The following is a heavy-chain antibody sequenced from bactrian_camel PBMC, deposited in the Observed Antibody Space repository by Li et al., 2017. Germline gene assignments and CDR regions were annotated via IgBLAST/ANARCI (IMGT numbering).Heavy chain of an antibody. J-gene: IGHJ6*01. D-gene: IGHD5*01. CDR2: INSGGGST. CDR3: VRDLGTTGWYFDN. CDR1: GFTFSNYA. Sequence: QLVESGGGLVQPGGSLRLSCAASGFTFSNYAMSWVRQAPGKGLEWVSGINSGGGSTSYAASVRARFTISVDTAKNTVYLQMNSVKPEDTAVYYCVRDLGTTGWYFDNWGQGTQVTVS. V-gene: IGHV3S40*01.